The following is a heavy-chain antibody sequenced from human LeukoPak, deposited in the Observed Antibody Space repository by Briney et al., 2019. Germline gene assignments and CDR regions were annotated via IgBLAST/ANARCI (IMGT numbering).Heavy chain of an antibody. V-gene: IGHV4-38-2*02. CDR2: IYHSGST. CDR1: GYSISSGYY. CDR3: ARDFFDYRGAFDI. D-gene: IGHD4-11*01. Sequence: SETLSLTCAVSGYSISSGYYWGWIRQPPGKGLEWIGSIYHSGSTYYNPSLKSRVTISVDTSKNQFSLKLSSVTAADTAVYYCARDFFDYRGAFDIWGQGTMVTVSS. J-gene: IGHJ3*02.